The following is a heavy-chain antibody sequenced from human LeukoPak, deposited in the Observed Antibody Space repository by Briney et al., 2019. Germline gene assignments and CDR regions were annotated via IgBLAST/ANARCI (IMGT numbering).Heavy chain of an antibody. CDR1: GFSLNSYA. CDR3: ARDADYEIGLALDS. J-gene: IGHJ4*02. V-gene: IGHV3-30*14. CDR2: ISFDGTKT. D-gene: IGHD3-9*01. Sequence: GRSLRLSCTASGFSLNSYALHWVRQAPGSGLEWLALISFDGTKTYYADSVKGRFTISRDYSKETLYLLMDRPRFNDTAVYYCARDADYEIGLALDSWGRGTLVTVSS.